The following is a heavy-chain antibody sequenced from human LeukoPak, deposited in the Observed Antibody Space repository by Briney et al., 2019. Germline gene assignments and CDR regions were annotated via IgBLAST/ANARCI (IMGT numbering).Heavy chain of an antibody. CDR3: ARGPWAYFDY. CDR1: GGTLRSYY. CDR2: IYYDGTT. Sequence: SETLSLTCTVSGGTLRSYYWNWLRQPPGKGLEWIGYIYYDGTTNYTPSLKSRVTISLDTSKNQFSMKLNSVTAADTAVYYCARGPWAYFDYWGQGTLVSVPS. V-gene: IGHV4-59*01. D-gene: IGHD7-27*01. J-gene: IGHJ4*02.